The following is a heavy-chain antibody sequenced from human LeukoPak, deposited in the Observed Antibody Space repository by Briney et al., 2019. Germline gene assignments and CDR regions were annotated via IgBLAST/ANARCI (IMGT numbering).Heavy chain of an antibody. J-gene: IGHJ4*02. CDR2: IYPGDSDT. D-gene: IGHD3-3*01. V-gene: IGHV5-51*01. Sequence: GESLKISCKGSGYSFTSYWIGWVRQMPGKGLGWMGIIYPGDSDTRYSPSFRGQVTISADKSISTAYLQWSSLKASDTAMYYCARRERITIFGVAQYYFDYWGQGTLVTVSS. CDR3: ARRERITIFGVAQYYFDY. CDR1: GYSFTSYW.